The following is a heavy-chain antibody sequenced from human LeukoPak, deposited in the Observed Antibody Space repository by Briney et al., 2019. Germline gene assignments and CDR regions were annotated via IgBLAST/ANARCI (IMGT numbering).Heavy chain of an antibody. J-gene: IGHJ4*02. CDR2: ISSSSSTI. V-gene: IGHV3-48*01. CDR3: ARGWSADY. CDR1: GFTFNNYA. Sequence: GGSLRLSCAASGFTFNNYAMSWVRQAPGKGLEWVSYISSSSSTIYYADSVKGRFTISRDNAKNSLYLQMNSLRAEDTAVYYCARGWSADYWGQGTLVTVSS. D-gene: IGHD2-8*01.